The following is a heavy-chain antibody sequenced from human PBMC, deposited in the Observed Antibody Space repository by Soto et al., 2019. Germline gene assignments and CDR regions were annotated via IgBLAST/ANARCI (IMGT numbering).Heavy chain of an antibody. V-gene: IGHV1-3*01. CDR2: INAGNGNT. CDR1: GYTFTSYA. J-gene: IGHJ4*02. Sequence: ASVKVSCKASGYTFTSYAMHWVRQAPGQRLEWMGWINAGNGNTKYSQKFQGRVTITTDESTSTAYMELSSLRSEDTAVYYCARGDMVDGSFDYWGQGTLVTVSS. D-gene: IGHD3-10*01. CDR3: ARGDMVDGSFDY.